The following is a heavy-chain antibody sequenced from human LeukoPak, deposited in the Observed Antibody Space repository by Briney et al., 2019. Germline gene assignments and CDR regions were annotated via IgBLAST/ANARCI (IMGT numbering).Heavy chain of an antibody. CDR3: ARDPDTSSWSNWFDP. V-gene: IGHV3-23*01. Sequence: GGSLRLSCVASGFTFSNYAMSWIRQAPGKGLEWVSSISVGGTTTYYADSVKGRFTISRDNAKNKLYLQMDSLRAEDTAVYYCARDPDTSSWSNWFDPWGQGTLVTVSS. J-gene: IGHJ5*02. CDR1: GFTFSNYA. D-gene: IGHD6-13*01. CDR2: ISVGGTTT.